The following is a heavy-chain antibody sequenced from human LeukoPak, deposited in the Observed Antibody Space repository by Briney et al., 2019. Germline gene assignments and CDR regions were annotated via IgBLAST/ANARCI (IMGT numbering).Heavy chain of an antibody. CDR1: GGSISRNSRNY. J-gene: IGHJ4*02. CDR2: IYYTGST. V-gene: IGHV4-61*01. Sequence: SETLSLTCTVSGGSISRNSRNYWSWIRQSPGKGLEWIGYIYYTGSTNYNPSLKSRVTFSLDTSKNQFSVRLSSVTAPDTAVYYCARQYYYDSNSYSPGYYFDYWGQGTPVTVSS. CDR3: ARQYYYDSNSYSPGYYFDY. D-gene: IGHD3-22*01.